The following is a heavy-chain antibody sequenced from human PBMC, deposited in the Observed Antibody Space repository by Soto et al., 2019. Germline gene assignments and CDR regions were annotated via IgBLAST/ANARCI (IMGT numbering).Heavy chain of an antibody. CDR3: ARGIRNYYGVDV. D-gene: IGHD5-18*01. CDR2: IKFDGSST. CDR1: GFTFSDYW. J-gene: IGHJ6*02. Sequence: GGSLRLSCETSGFTFSDYWMHWVRQGPGKGLVWVSRIKFDGSSTNYANSVKGRFTISRDNAKNTVYLQMNSLTAEDTAVYYCARGIRNYYGVDVWGQGTKVTVSS. V-gene: IGHV3-74*01.